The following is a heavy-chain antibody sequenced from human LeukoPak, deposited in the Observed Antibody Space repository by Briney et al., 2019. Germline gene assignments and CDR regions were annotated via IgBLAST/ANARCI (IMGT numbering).Heavy chain of an antibody. D-gene: IGHD2-8*01. CDR3: ARDGGFCTNGVCFFDS. CDR1: GFTFSNYW. V-gene: IGHV3-74*01. Sequence: GGSLRLSCAASGFTFSNYWMHWVRQVPGKGLVWVSRINSDGTTTSYADSVKGRFTISRDNAKNTLYLRMNSLRAEDTAVYYCARDGGFCTNGVCFFDSWGQGTLVTVSS. CDR2: INSDGTTT. J-gene: IGHJ4*02.